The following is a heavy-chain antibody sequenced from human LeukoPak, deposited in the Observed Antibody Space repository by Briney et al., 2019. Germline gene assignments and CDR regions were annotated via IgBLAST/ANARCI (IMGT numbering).Heavy chain of an antibody. CDR3: ARDKSLYSSSWYVNWFDP. CDR1: GDSVSSNSAA. D-gene: IGHD6-13*01. Sequence: SQTLSLTCAISGDSVSSNSAAWNWIRQSPSRGLEWLGRTYYRSKWYNDYAVSVKSRITINPDTSKNQFSLQLNSVTPEDTAVYYCARDKSLYSSSWYVNWFDPWGPGTLVTVSS. CDR2: TYYRSKWYN. J-gene: IGHJ5*02. V-gene: IGHV6-1*01.